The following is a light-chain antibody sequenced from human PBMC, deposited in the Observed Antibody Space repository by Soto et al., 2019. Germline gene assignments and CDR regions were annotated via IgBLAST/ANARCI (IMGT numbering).Light chain of an antibody. CDR3: QQYNNWLWT. V-gene: IGKV3D-15*01. Sequence: EIVMTQSPGTLSVSPGERATLSCRASQSVSSTYVAWYQQKSGQAPRLLIYGASSRATGIPDRFSGSGSGTEFTLTISSLQSEDFAVYYCQQYNNWLWTFGQGTKVDIK. J-gene: IGKJ1*01. CDR2: GAS. CDR1: QSVSSTY.